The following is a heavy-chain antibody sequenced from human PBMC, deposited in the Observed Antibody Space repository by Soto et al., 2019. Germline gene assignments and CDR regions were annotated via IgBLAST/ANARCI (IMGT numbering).Heavy chain of an antibody. Sequence: SETLSLTCNVSGGSISSSRSYWAWFRQPPGEELEWIGNIYYAGGTKYNPSLKRRVTISVDTSKSQISLKLSSVAAADTAVYYCAKDLYSSSSGYYFDYWGQGTLVTVSS. V-gene: IGHV4-61*05. CDR2: IYYAGGT. CDR3: AKDLYSSSSGYYFDY. D-gene: IGHD6-6*01. J-gene: IGHJ4*02. CDR1: GGSISSSRSY.